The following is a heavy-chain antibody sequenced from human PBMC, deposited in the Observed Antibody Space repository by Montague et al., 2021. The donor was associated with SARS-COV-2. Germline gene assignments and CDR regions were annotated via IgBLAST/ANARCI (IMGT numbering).Heavy chain of an antibody. J-gene: IGHJ6*02. CDR1: GGSISSSSYY. D-gene: IGHD3-10*01. V-gene: IGHV4-39*01. CDR2: IYYSGST. CDR3: ARLSNYYGSGSYYPHNYYYYGMDV. Sequence: SETLSLTCTVSGGSISSSSYYWGWIRQPPGKGLEWIGSIYYSGSTYYNESLKSRVTISVDTSKNQFSLKLSSVTAADTAFYYCARLSNYYGSGSYYPHNYYYYGMDVWGQGTTLTVSS.